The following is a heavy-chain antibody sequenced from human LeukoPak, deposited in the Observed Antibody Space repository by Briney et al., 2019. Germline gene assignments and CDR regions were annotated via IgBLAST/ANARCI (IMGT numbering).Heavy chain of an antibody. J-gene: IGHJ4*01. CDR3: ARAYDGNGDLDY. Sequence: VASVKVSCEAAGYTFTSSYMQWGREAPGQGLEWMGVINPSVGSTTYAQKFQGRGTMARETSTSTVYMDLSTLRSADTDVYYCARAYDGNGDLDYRGHGTLVTVSS. CDR2: INPSVGST. D-gene: IGHD3-3*01. CDR1: GYTFTSSY. V-gene: IGHV1-46*01.